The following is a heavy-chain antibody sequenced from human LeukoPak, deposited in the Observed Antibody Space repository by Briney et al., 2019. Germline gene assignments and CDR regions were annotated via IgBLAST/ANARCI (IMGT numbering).Heavy chain of an antibody. J-gene: IGHJ4*02. CDR3: AKDRIVVVPAAMGVLDY. Sequence: GGSPRLSCAASGFTFSSYGMHWVRQAPGKGLEWVAFIRYDGGNKYYADSVKGRFTISRDNSKNTLYLQMNSLRAEDTAVYYCAKDRIVVVPAAMGVLDYWGQGTLVTVSS. V-gene: IGHV3-30*02. CDR1: GFTFSSYG. CDR2: IRYDGGNK. D-gene: IGHD2-2*01.